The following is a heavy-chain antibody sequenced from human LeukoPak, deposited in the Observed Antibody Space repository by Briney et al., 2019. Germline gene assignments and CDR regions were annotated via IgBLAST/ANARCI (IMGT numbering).Heavy chain of an antibody. CDR3: ARDILGYYDSSGYPHYFDY. V-gene: IGHV1-46*01. D-gene: IGHD3-22*01. CDR1: GYTFTGYY. J-gene: IGHJ4*02. Sequence: ASVKVSCKASGYTFTGYYMHWVRQAPGQGLEWMGIINPSGGSTSYAQKFQGRVTMTRDTSTSTVYMELSSLRSEDTAVYYCARDILGYYDSSGYPHYFDYWGQGTLVTVSS. CDR2: INPSGGST.